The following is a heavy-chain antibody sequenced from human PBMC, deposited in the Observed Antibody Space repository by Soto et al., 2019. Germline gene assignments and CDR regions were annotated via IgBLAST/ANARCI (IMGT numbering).Heavy chain of an antibody. Sequence: EVQLVESGGGLVQPGGSLRLSCAASGFTFSSYWMHWVRQAPGKGLVWVSRINSDGSSTSYADTVKGRFTISRDNAKNPLYLQMNSLRAEDKAVYYCARGFYYGSGRDFDYWGQGTLVTVSS. J-gene: IGHJ4*02. CDR1: GFTFSSYW. V-gene: IGHV3-74*01. D-gene: IGHD3-10*01. CDR3: ARGFYYGSGRDFDY. CDR2: INSDGSST.